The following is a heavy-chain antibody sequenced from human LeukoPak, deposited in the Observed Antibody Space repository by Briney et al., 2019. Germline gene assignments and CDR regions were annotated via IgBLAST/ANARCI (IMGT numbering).Heavy chain of an antibody. V-gene: IGHV3-9*01. CDR2: ISWNSDNI. D-gene: IGHD2-2*02. Sequence: PGGSLRLSCAASGFPFDDYAMHWVRQAPGKGLEWVSAISWNSDNIVYADSVKGRFTISRDNAKNSLYLQMNSLRVGDTALYYCAKAGCSSTTCYMNQWGQGTLVTVSS. CDR1: GFPFDDYA. J-gene: IGHJ4*02. CDR3: AKAGCSSTTCYMNQ.